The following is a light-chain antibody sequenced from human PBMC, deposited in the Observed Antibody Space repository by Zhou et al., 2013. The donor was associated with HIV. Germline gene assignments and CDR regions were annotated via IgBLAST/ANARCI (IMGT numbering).Light chain of an antibody. CDR3: QQYDDLPLT. CDR2: AAS. J-gene: IGKJ4*01. Sequence: DIQMTQSPSSLSASVGDRVTIPCRASQSISTYLNWYQQKPGKAPKLLIYAASSLQSGVPSRFRGSGSGTSFTFTITNLQPEDTGTYFCQQYDDLPLTFGGGTKVEVK. CDR1: QSISTY. V-gene: IGKV1-33*01.